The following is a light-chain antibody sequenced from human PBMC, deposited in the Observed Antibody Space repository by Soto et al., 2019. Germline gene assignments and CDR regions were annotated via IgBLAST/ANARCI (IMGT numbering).Light chain of an antibody. CDR3: QQYNNWPPYT. J-gene: IGKJ2*01. CDR1: QSVSSN. V-gene: IGKV3-15*01. CDR2: GAS. Sequence: EIVMTQSPATLSVSPGERATLSCRASQSVSSNLAWYQQKPGQAPRLLIYGASTRAIGIPARFSGSGSGTEFTLTISSLQSEDFAVYYCQQYNNWPPYTFGQGTKLAIK.